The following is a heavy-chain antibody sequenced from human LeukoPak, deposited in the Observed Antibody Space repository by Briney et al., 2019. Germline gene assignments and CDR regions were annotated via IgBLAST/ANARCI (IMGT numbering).Heavy chain of an antibody. CDR2: IRYDGSNK. D-gene: IGHD3-10*01. Sequence: GGSLRLSCAASGFTFSSYGMHWVRQAPGKGLEWVAFIRYDGSNKYYADSVKGRFTISRDNSKNTLYLQMNSQRAEDTAVYYCAKDPGKWFGGNWFDPWGQGTLVTVSS. CDR3: AKDPGKWFGGNWFDP. J-gene: IGHJ5*02. V-gene: IGHV3-30*02. CDR1: GFTFSSYG.